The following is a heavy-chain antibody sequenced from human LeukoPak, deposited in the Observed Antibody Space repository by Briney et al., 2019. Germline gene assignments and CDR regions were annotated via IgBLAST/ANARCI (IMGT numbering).Heavy chain of an antibody. CDR3: ARHEGMTTYDY. Sequence: PSETLSLTCTVSGASIGSYLWSWIRQPPGKGLEWIGYISYSGSTNYNASLRSRVTMSVDTSKNQFSLNLNSVTAADTAVYYYARHEGMTTYDYWGQGTLVTVSS. CDR2: ISYSGST. J-gene: IGHJ4*02. D-gene: IGHD4-17*01. V-gene: IGHV4-59*08. CDR1: GASIGSYL.